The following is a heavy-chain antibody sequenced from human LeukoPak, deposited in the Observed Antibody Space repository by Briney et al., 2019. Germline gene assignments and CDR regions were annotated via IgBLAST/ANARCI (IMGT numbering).Heavy chain of an antibody. CDR1: GFTFSNAW. CDR3: TTRNIAVAGTIYYYYGMDV. J-gene: IGHJ6*02. Sequence: GGSLRLSCAASGFTFSNAWMSWVRQAPGKGLEWVGRIKSKTDGGTTDYAAPVKGRFTISRDDSKNTLYLQMNSLKTEDTAVYYCTTRNIAVAGTIYYYYGMDVWGQGTTVTVSS. D-gene: IGHD6-19*01. CDR2: IKSKTDGGTT. V-gene: IGHV3-15*01.